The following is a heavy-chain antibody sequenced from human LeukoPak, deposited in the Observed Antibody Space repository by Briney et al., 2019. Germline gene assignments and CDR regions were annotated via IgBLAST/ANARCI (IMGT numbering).Heavy chain of an antibody. Sequence: GGSLRLSCAASGFTFSSYAMSWVRQAPGKGLEWVSAISGGGGSTYYADSVKGRFTISRDNSKNTLYLQMNSLRAEDTAVYYCECGPQTGDFDYWGQGTLVTVSS. J-gene: IGHJ4*02. CDR3: ECGPQTGDFDY. V-gene: IGHV3-23*01. CDR1: GFTFSSYA. CDR2: ISGGGGST. D-gene: IGHD3-10*01.